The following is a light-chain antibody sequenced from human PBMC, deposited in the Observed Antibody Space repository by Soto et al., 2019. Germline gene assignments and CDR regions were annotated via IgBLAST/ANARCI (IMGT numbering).Light chain of an antibody. CDR1: QSVSSSY. V-gene: IGKV3-20*01. J-gene: IGKJ3*01. CDR3: QQYGSFRFT. CDR2: GAS. Sequence: EIVLTQSPGTLSLSPGERATLSCRASQSVSSSYLAWYQQKPGQAPRLLIYGASSRATGIPDRFSGSGSGTDFPLTISRLEPEDFAVYYCQQYGSFRFTFGPGTKVDIK.